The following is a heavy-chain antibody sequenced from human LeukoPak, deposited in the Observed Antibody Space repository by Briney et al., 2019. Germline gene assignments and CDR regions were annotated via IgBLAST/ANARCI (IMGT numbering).Heavy chain of an antibody. D-gene: IGHD6-19*01. V-gene: IGHV4-39*07. CDR3: AKRQIAVAGGFDY. CDR1: GGSISSSSYY. CDR2: IYYSGST. J-gene: IGHJ4*02. Sequence: SETLSLTCTVSGGSISSSSYYWGWIRQPPGKGLEWIGSIYYSGSTYYNPSLKSRVTISVDTSKNQFSLKLSSVTAADTAVYYCAKRQIAVAGGFDYWGQGTLVTVSS.